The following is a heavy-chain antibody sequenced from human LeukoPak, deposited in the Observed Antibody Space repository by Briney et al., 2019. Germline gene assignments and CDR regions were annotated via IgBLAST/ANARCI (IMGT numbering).Heavy chain of an antibody. CDR3: AKDFGTYYYGSGSYKYDAFDI. D-gene: IGHD3-10*01. V-gene: IGHV3-23*01. CDR1: GFTFSSYA. CDR2: ISGSGGST. J-gene: IGHJ3*02. Sequence: GGSLRLSCAASGFTFSSYAMSWVRQAPGKGLEWVSAISGSGGSTYYADSVKGRFTISRDNSKNTLYLQMNSLRAEDTAVYYCAKDFGTYYYGSGSYKYDAFDIWGQGTMVTVSS.